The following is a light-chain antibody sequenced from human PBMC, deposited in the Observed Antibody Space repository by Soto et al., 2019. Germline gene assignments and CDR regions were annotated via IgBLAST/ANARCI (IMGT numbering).Light chain of an antibody. CDR1: QSVSGH. CDR2: DAS. V-gene: IGKV3-11*01. J-gene: IGKJ5*01. CDR3: QQRSDRLPIT. Sequence: EFFWTRPPATLSLLPGERGPFPARPSQSVSGHLAWYQQKPGQAPRLLIYDASKRPTGIPARFSGSGSGTDFTLTISSLEPEDSAVYYCQQRSDRLPITFGQGTRLEIK.